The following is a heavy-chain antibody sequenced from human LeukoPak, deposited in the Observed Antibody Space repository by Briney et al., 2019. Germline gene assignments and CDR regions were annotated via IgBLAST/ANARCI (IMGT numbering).Heavy chain of an antibody. CDR2: ISGAGGSS. J-gene: IGHJ4*02. D-gene: IGHD6-13*01. CDR3: TKDDSSSWYDYFFDY. CDR1: GFAFSSSS. V-gene: IGHV3-23*01. Sequence: GGSLRLSCAASGFAFSSSSMSWVRQAPGKGLEWVSTISGAGGSSWYAESVKGRFSISRDNSMNSVSLQMSSLRVEDTAIYYCTKDDSSSWYDYFFDYWGQGTLVTVSS.